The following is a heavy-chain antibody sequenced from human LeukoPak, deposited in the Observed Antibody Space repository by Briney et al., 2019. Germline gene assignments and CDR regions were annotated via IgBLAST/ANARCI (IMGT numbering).Heavy chain of an antibody. Sequence: GGSLRLSCAVSGVTFSSYAISWVSQAPGKGLEWVSAISGSGGSTYYADSVKGRFTISRDNSKNTLYLQVNSLRAEDTAVYYCAKDNGDLWGHSDYWGQGTLVTVSS. CDR1: GVTFSSYA. J-gene: IGHJ4*02. D-gene: IGHD4-17*01. CDR2: ISGSGGST. V-gene: IGHV3-23*01. CDR3: AKDNGDLWGHSDY.